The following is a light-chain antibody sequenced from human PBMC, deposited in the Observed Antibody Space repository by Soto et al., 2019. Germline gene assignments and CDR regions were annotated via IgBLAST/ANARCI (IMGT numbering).Light chain of an antibody. CDR2: SAS. CDR3: HESGISPLT. CDR1: QSLHNNF. Sequence: EIVLTQFPGTLSLSPGERATLSCRASQSLHNNFLVWYQQKPGQAPRLLISSASRRAAGIPDRFSGSGSGTDFTLTISRLDPEDFAVYSCHESGISPLTFGPGTRVDVK. J-gene: IGKJ3*01. V-gene: IGKV3-20*01.